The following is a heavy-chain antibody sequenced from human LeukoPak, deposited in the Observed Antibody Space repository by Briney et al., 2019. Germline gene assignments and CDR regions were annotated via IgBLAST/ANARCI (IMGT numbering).Heavy chain of an antibody. CDR3: ARIWSGYFDY. D-gene: IGHD3-3*01. CDR1: GFTFSDYN. V-gene: IGHV3-11*01. J-gene: IGHJ4*02. CDR2: ISRSGSTK. Sequence: GGSLRLSCAASGFTFSDYNMRWIRQAPGKGLEWVSSISRSGSTKYYADSVKGRFTISRDNAKNSLFLQMNSLRAEDTAVYYCARIWSGYFDYWGQGTLVTVSS.